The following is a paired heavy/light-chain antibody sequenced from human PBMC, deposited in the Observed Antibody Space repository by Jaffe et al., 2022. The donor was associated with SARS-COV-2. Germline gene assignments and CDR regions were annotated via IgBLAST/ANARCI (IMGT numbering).Heavy chain of an antibody. CDR3: AKDPVAQDIVVVGAFDI. CDR2: ISSSGDRT. D-gene: IGHD2-15*01. V-gene: IGHV3-23*04. CDR1: GFGFSSYA. Sequence: EVQLVESGGDLVQPGGSLRLSCAASGFGFSSYAMSWVRQAPGKGLEWVSSISSSGDRTYYADSVKGRYTLSRDNSKSTLYLQMNSLRAEDTAVYYCAKDPVAQDIVVVGAFDIWGQGTMVTVSS. J-gene: IGHJ3*02.
Light chain of an antibody. CDR2: SAS. V-gene: IGKV3-20*01. CDR3: QKYDGSST. CDR1: QSITSGY. Sequence: EIVLTQSPGTLSLSPGERATLSCRASQSITSGYLAWYRQKPGQAPRLLIYSASTRATGIPDRFSGSGSGTDFTLTISRLEPEDFAVYYCQKYDGSSTFGQGTQVEIK. J-gene: IGKJ1*01.